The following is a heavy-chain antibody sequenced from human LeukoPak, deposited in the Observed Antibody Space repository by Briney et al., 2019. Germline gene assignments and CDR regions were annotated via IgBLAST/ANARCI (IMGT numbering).Heavy chain of an antibody. CDR1: GFTFSSYA. V-gene: IGHV3-64*01. CDR2: ISSNGGST. J-gene: IGHJ4*02. D-gene: IGHD3-22*01. CDR3: ARASLYYYDSSDY. Sequence: GGSLRLSYAASGFTFSSYAMHWVRQAPGKGLEYVSAISSNGGSTYYANSVKGRFTISRDNSKNTLYLQMGSLRAEDMAVYYCARASLYYYDSSDYWGQGTLVTVSS.